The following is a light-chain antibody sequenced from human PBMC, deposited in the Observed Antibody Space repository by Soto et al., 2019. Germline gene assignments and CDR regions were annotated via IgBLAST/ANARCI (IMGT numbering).Light chain of an antibody. Sequence: DVVMTQTPLSLSVAPGPPASISCKSSQSLLHITGETFLFWYLQKPGQSPQLMIYEVSTRVSGVPDRFSGSGSGTDFTLEISRVETDDVGMYYCMQSTQLPPTFGQGTRLEIK. CDR2: EVS. CDR1: QSLLHITGETF. J-gene: IGKJ5*01. V-gene: IGKV2D-29*02. CDR3: MQSTQLPPT.